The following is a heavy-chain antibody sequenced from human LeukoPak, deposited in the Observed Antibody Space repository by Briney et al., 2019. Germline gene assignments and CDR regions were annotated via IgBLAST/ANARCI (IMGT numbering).Heavy chain of an antibody. J-gene: IGHJ4*02. V-gene: IGHV3-7*05. D-gene: IGHD2-2*01. CDR2: IKQDGSKT. Sequence: GGSLRLSCAASGFTFSRHWMSWVRQAPGKGLEWVANIKQDGSKTYYVDSVKGRFTISRDNAKNSLYLQMNSLRAEDTAVYYCAKASKGPNGEPAAPDYWGQGTLVTVSS. CDR3: AKASKGPNGEPAAPDY. CDR1: GFTFSRHW.